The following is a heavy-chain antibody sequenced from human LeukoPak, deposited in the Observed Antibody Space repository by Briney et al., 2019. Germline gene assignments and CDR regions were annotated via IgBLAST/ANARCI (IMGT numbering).Heavy chain of an antibody. CDR1: GFTFSNYV. Sequence: GRSLRLSCVASGFTFSNYVMHWVRQAPGKGLEWVALISYDGSNENYADSVKGRFTISGDNSKNTLYLQMNSLRAEDTAVYYCARVFRITKTTGMDVWGQGTTVTVSS. CDR2: ISYDGSNE. V-gene: IGHV3-30-3*01. CDR3: ARVFRITKTTGMDV. D-gene: IGHD3-10*01. J-gene: IGHJ6*02.